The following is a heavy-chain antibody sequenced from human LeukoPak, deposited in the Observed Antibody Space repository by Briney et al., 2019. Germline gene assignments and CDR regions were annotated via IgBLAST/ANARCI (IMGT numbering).Heavy chain of an antibody. D-gene: IGHD3-9*01. CDR3: ATPWPDYDILTGYYPPYGMDV. J-gene: IGHJ6*02. CDR1: GFTFSSYA. V-gene: IGHV3-30-3*01. CDR2: ISYDGSNK. Sequence: GGSLRLSCAASGFTFSSYAMHWVRQAPGKGLEWVAVISYDGSNKYYADSVKGRFTISRDNSKNTLYLQMNSLRAEDTAVYYCATPWPDYDILTGYYPPYGMDVWGQGTTVTVSS.